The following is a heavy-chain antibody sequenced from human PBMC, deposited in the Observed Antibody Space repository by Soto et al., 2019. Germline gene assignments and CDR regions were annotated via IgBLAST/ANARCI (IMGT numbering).Heavy chain of an antibody. V-gene: IGHV4-59*08. J-gene: IGHJ6*03. CDR1: GGSLIHGD. Sequence: SETLSLPCTVCGGSLIHGDRRFILLPPGKRLEWIGYVYYTGSTSYNPSLKRRVTFSADSSRGQFSLRLNSVTAADTAVYYCARTVLGPDLLADSFVDYYYMDVWGQGTTVTVS. CDR3: ARTVLGPDLLADSFVDYYYMDV. CDR2: VYYTGST. D-gene: IGHD3-9*01.